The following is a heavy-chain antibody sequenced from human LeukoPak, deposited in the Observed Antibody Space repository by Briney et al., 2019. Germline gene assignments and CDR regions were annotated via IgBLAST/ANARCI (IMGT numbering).Heavy chain of an antibody. CDR3: AREGVGVWSGYYSNWFDP. Sequence: SVKVSCKASGGTFSCYAISWVRQAPGQGLEWMGGIIPIFGTANYAQKFQGRVTITADESTSTAYMELSSLRSEDTAVYYCAREGVGVWSGYYSNWFDPWGQGTLVTVSS. CDR2: IIPIFGTA. D-gene: IGHD3-3*01. CDR1: GGTFSCYA. J-gene: IGHJ5*02. V-gene: IGHV1-69*13.